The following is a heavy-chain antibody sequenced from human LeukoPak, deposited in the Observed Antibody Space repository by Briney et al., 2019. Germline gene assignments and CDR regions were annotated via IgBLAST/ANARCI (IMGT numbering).Heavy chain of an antibody. CDR1: GFTFSIFG. CDR2: IDARSGIT. Sequence: GSLRLSCAASGFTFSIFGLNWVRQAPGKGPEWISYIDARSGITYYADSVQGRFTISRDDARESVFLQMDGLRVDDTAVYYCARTYDFGRGPPGDAFDNWGPGTWVIVSA. V-gene: IGHV3-48*01. J-gene: IGHJ3*02. D-gene: IGHD3-3*01. CDR3: ARTYDFGRGPPGDAFDN.